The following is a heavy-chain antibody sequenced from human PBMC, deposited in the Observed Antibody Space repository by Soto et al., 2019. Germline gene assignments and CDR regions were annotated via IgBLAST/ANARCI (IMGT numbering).Heavy chain of an antibody. D-gene: IGHD2-2*02. CDR1: GFTFSSYS. CDR3: ARDLGYCSSTSCYKAWFDP. CDR2: NSSSSSYI. J-gene: IGHJ5*02. Sequence: PGGSLRLSCAASGFTFSSYSMNWVRQAPGKGLEWVSSNSSSSSYIYYADSVKGRFTISRDNAKNSLYLQMNSLRAEDTAVYYCARDLGYCSSTSCYKAWFDPWGQGTLVTVSS. V-gene: IGHV3-21*01.